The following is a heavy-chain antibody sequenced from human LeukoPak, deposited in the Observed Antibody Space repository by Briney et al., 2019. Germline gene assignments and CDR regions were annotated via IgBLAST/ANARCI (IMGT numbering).Heavy chain of an antibody. CDR3: ARERGHSYGRGSWFDP. J-gene: IGHJ5*02. V-gene: IGHV3-73*01. CDR2: IRSKANSYAT. CDR1: GFTFSGSA. D-gene: IGHD5-18*01. Sequence: PGGSLRLSCAASGFTFSGSAMHWVRQASGKGLEWVGRIRSKANSYATAYAASVKGRFTISRDDSKNTAYLQMNSLKTEDTAVYYCARERGHSYGRGSWFDPWGQGTLVTVSS.